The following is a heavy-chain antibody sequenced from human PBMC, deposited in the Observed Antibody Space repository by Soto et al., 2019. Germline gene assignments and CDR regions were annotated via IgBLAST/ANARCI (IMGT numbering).Heavy chain of an antibody. CDR2: IYTSGGT. CDR1: GTSVSNYY. J-gene: IGHJ4*02. V-gene: IGHV4-4*07. Sequence: SETLSLTCRVSGTSVSNYYWSWIRQPAGKGLEHIGRIYTSGGTSYNPSLKSRVTMSMDTSQTQIYLNLTSVTAADTAVYYCARGGIQLSYAFDYWGQGIQVTVSS. CDR3: ARGGIQLSYAFDY. D-gene: IGHD5-18*01.